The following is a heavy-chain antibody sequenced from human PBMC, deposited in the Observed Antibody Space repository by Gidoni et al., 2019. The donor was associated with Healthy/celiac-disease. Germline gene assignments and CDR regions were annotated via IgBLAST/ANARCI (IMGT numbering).Heavy chain of an antibody. Sequence: QVQLQQWGAGLLKPSETLSLTCAVYGGSFSGYYWSWIRQPPGKGLEWIGEINHSGSTNYNPYLKSRVTISVDTSKNQFSLKLSSVTAADTAVYYCARETYSSSSGLDYWGQGTLVTVSS. CDR2: INHSGST. D-gene: IGHD6-6*01. J-gene: IGHJ4*02. V-gene: IGHV4-34*01. CDR1: GGSFSGYY. CDR3: ARETYSSSSGLDY.